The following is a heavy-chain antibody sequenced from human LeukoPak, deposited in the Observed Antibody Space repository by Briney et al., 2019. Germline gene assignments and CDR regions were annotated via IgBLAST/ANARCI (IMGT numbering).Heavy chain of an antibody. CDR2: ISSSSSTI. CDR3: ARDLVATIGIGYYYYYGMDV. D-gene: IGHD5-12*01. Sequence: PGGSLRLSCAASGFTFSSYAMSWVRQAPGKGLEWVSYISSSSSTIYYADSVKGRFTISRDNAKNSLYLQMNSLRDEDTAVYYCARDLVATIGIGYYYYYGMDVWGQGTTVTVSS. J-gene: IGHJ6*02. V-gene: IGHV3-48*02. CDR1: GFTFSSYA.